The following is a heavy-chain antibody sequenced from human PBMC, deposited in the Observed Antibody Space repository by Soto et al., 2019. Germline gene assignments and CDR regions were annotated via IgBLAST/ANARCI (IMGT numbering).Heavy chain of an antibody. CDR3: ARSRYCSGGSCRKRGDYYYGMDV. CDR2: IWYDGSNK. V-gene: IGHV3-33*01. J-gene: IGHJ6*02. Sequence: QVQLVESGGGVVQPGRSLRLSCAASGFTFSSYGMHWVRQAPGKGLERVAVIWYDGSNKYYADSVKGRFTISRDNSKNTLYRPMNSLRAEDTAVYYCARSRYCSGGSCRKRGDYYYGMDVWVQGPTVTVSS. CDR1: GFTFSSYG. D-gene: IGHD2-15*01.